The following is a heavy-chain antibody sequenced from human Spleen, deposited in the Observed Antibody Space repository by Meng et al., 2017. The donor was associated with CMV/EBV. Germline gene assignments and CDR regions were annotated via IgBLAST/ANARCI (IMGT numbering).Heavy chain of an antibody. CDR3: ARPRRYCYNSNCYTHYYFDY. V-gene: IGHV3-74*01. Sequence: GESLKISCAASGFTFRNYWMSWVRQAPGKGLVWVSRVNGDGSNTTYADSVKGRFTISRDNAKSTLYLQMNSLRAEDTAVYYCARPRRYCYNSNCYTHYYFDYWGQGTLVTVSS. CDR1: GFTFRNYW. D-gene: IGHD2-2*02. CDR2: VNGDGSNT. J-gene: IGHJ4*02.